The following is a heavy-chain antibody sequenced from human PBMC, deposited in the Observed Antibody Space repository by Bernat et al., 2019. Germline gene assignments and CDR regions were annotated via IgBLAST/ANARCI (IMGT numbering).Heavy chain of an antibody. Sequence: QVQLVESGGGVVQPGRSLRLSCAASGFTFSSYAMHWVRQAPGKGLEWVAVRSYDGSNKYYADSVKGRFTISRDKSKNTLYLQMNSRRAEDTAVYYCARGDYDSSGYLFWGQGTLVTVSS. CDR3: ARGDYDSSGYLF. V-gene: IGHV3-30-3*01. CDR2: RSYDGSNK. J-gene: IGHJ4*02. D-gene: IGHD3-22*01. CDR1: GFTFSSYA.